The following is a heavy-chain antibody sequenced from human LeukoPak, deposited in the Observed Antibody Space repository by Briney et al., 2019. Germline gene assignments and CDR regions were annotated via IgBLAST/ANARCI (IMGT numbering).Heavy chain of an antibody. Sequence: SETLSLTCTVSGGSVSSYYWSWLRQPPGKGLEWIGYIYYSGSTNYNPSLKSRVTISVDTSKNQFSLKLSSVTAADTAVYYCARHPPGTIFGVVTPSYFDYWGQGTLVTVSS. CDR2: IYYSGST. J-gene: IGHJ4*02. CDR1: GGSVSSYY. CDR3: ARHPPGTIFGVVTPSYFDY. D-gene: IGHD3-3*01. V-gene: IGHV4-59*08.